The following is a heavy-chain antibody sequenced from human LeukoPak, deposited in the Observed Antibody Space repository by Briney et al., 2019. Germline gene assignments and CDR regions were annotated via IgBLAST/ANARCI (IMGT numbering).Heavy chain of an antibody. J-gene: IGHJ6*02. D-gene: IGHD2/OR15-2a*01. V-gene: IGHV3-53*01. Sequence: GGSLRLSCPASGFTVSSNYMSWVRQAPGRGLEWVSVIYSGGSTYYADSVKGRFTISRDNSENTPYLQMNSLRAEDTAVYYCASSLWYYYGMDVWGQGTTVTVSS. CDR2: IYSGGST. CDR3: ASSLWYYYGMDV. CDR1: GFTVSSNY.